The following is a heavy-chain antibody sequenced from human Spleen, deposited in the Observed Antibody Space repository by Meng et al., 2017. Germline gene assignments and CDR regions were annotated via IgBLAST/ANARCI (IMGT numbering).Heavy chain of an antibody. D-gene: IGHD3-10*01. Sequence: SETLSLTCAVYGGSFSGYYWNWIRQPPGKGLEWIGEINHSESTNYNPSLKSRVTISVDTSKNQFSLKLSSVTAADTAVYFCARGLLGYVSGSYYWSWFDPWGQGTLVTVSS. CDR2: INHSEST. CDR1: GGSFSGYY. J-gene: IGHJ5*02. CDR3: ARGLLGYVSGSYYWSWFDP. V-gene: IGHV4-34*01.